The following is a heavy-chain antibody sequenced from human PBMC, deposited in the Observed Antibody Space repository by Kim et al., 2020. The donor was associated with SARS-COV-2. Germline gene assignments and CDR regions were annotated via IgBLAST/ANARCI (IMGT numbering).Heavy chain of an antibody. V-gene: IGHV3-48*03. CDR3: ARVKGPYDSSGYYDAFDI. D-gene: IGHD3-22*01. CDR2: ISSSGSTI. CDR1: GFTFSSYE. Sequence: GGSLRLSCAASGFTFSSYEMNWVRQAPGKGLEWVSYISSSGSTIYYADSVKGRFTISRDNAKNSLYLQMNSLRAEDTAVYYCARVKGPYDSSGYYDAFDIWGQGTMVTVSS. J-gene: IGHJ3*02.